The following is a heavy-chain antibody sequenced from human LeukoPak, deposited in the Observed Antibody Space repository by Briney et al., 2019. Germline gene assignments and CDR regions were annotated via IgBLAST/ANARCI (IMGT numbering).Heavy chain of an antibody. CDR3: ATDREVTGYYGMDV. CDR2: FDPEDGET. CDR1: GYTLTELS. Sequence: ASVKVSCKVSGYTLTELSMHWVRQAPGKGLEWMGGFDPEDGETIYAQKFQDRVTMTEDTSTDTAYMELSSLRSEDTAVYYCATDREVTGYYGMDVWGQGTTVTVSS. V-gene: IGHV1-24*01. D-gene: IGHD1-20*01. J-gene: IGHJ6*02.